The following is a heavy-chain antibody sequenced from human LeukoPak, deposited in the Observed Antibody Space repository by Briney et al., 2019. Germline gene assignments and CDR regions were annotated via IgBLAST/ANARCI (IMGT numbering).Heavy chain of an antibody. CDR2: MNPNSGNT. D-gene: IGHD2-2*01. CDR1: GGTFSSYD. CDR3: AKSYIVVVPAAEGGDYYYYYYMDV. Sequence: GASVKVSCKASGGTFSSYDINWVRQATGQGLEWMGWMNPNSGNTGYAQKFQGRVTMTRNTSISTAYMELSSLRSEDTAVYYCAKSYIVVVPAAEGGDYYYYYYMDVWGKGTTVTVSS. V-gene: IGHV1-8*02. J-gene: IGHJ6*03.